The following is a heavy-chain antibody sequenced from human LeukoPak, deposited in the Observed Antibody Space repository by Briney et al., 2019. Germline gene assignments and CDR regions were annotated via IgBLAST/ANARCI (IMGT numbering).Heavy chain of an antibody. CDR1: GFTFSDHY. Sequence: GRSLRLSCAASGFTFSDHYMDWVRQAPGKGLEWVGRTRNKANSYTTEYAASVKGRFTISRDDSKNSLYLQMNSLKTEDTAVYYCARGYYYGSGSLGAFDIWGQGTMVTVSS. J-gene: IGHJ3*02. D-gene: IGHD3-10*01. CDR3: ARGYYYGSGSLGAFDI. V-gene: IGHV3-72*01. CDR2: TRNKANSYTT.